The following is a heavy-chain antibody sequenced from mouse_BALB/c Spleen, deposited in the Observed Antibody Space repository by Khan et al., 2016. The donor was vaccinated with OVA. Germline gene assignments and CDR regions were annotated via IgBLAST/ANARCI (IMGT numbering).Heavy chain of an antibody. J-gene: IGHJ2*01. CDR2: ISYSGNT. V-gene: IGHV3-2*02. Sequence: EVQLQESGPGLVKPSQSLSLTCTVTGYSITSDYAWNWIRQFPGNKLEWMGYISYSGNTKYNPSLKSQISITRDTSKNPFFLQLNSVTAEDTAKCYCGGIYGEDFDYWGQGTTLTVSS. D-gene: IGHD1-1*01. CDR1: GYSITSDYA. CDR3: GGIYGEDFDY.